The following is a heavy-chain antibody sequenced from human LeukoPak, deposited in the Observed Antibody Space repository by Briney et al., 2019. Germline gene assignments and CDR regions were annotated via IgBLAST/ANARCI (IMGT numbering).Heavy chain of an antibody. Sequence: PGGSLRLSCAASGFTFSSYSMNWVRQAPGKGLEWVSSISSSSSYIYYADSVKGRFTISRDNAKNSLYLQMNSLRAEDTAVYYXXXGSRGSGPTDYWGQGTLVTVSS. J-gene: IGHJ4*02. CDR3: XXGSRGSGPTDY. CDR1: GFTFSSYS. CDR2: ISSSSSYI. D-gene: IGHD2-2*01. V-gene: IGHV3-21*01.